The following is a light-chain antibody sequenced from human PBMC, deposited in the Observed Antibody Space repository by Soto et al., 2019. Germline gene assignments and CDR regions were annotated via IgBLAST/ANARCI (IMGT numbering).Light chain of an antibody. V-gene: IGKV3-20*01. CDR1: QSVSSSY. CDR3: QQYVYSPIT. CDR2: GAS. J-gene: IGKJ5*01. Sequence: EIVLTQSPGTLSLSPGERATLSCRASQSVSSSYLAWYQQKPGQAPRLLIYGASSRATGIPDKFSGSGSGTDFTLTISRLEPEDFAIYYCQQYVYSPITFGQGTRLEIK.